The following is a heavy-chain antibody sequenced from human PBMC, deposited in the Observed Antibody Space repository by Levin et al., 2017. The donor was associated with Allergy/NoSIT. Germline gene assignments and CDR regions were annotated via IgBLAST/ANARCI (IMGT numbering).Heavy chain of an antibody. J-gene: IGHJ4*02. Sequence: SETLSLTCTVSGGSISNYYWSWIRQPPGKGLEWIGSIYYSGSTNYNPSLKSRVTISVDTSKNQFSLKLSSVTAADTAVYYCARRNVDTASDTVDYWGQGTLVTVSS. CDR2: IYYSGST. D-gene: IGHD5-18*01. CDR1: GGSISNYY. V-gene: IGHV4-59*08. CDR3: ARRNVDTASDTVDY.